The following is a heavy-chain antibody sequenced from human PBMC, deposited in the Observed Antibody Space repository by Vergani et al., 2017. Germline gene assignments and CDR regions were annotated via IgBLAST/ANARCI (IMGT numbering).Heavy chain of an antibody. J-gene: IGHJ6*02. V-gene: IGHV3-53*01. Sequence: EVQLVESGGGLIKPGGSLRLSCAASGFTVSSNYLSWVRKAPGKGLEWVSVIYSGGSTYYADSVKGRFTLSRDNSNNTLYLQMNSLRAEDTAVYYCAREKYYYDSSGYDRNNYYYYGMDVWGQGTTVTVSS. CDR2: IYSGGST. CDR1: GFTVSSNY. CDR3: AREKYYYDSSGYDRNNYYYYGMDV. D-gene: IGHD3-22*01.